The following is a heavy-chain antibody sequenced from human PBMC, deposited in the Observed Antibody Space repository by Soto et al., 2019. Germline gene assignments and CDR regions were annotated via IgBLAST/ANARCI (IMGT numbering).Heavy chain of an antibody. CDR2: ISXYNGNX. J-gene: IGHJ4*02. V-gene: IGHV1-18*01. Sequence: XSVKVSCKASGCTFTSYGISWVRQAPGQVLKCMGWISXYNGNXNYAKTLQARXXMTTDKSXXKAYTELRSLRSDETAVYYCARGGACGGDCWTYWGQGTLVTVSS. D-gene: IGHD2-21*01. CDR3: ARGGACGGDCWTY. CDR1: GCTFTSYG.